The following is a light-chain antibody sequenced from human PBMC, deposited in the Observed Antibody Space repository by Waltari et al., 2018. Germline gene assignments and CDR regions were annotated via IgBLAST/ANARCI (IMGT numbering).Light chain of an antibody. J-gene: IGLJ1*01. CDR3: SSYAGSNNLGV. Sequence: QSALTQPPSASGSPGQSVTISCTGTTCDVGGSNSSSWYQQHPGKAPNSMIYEVSKPPSGVPDRFSGSKSGNTASLTVSGLQAEDEADYYCSSYAGSNNLGVFGTGTKVTVL. CDR2: EVS. CDR1: TCDVGGSNS. V-gene: IGLV2-8*01.